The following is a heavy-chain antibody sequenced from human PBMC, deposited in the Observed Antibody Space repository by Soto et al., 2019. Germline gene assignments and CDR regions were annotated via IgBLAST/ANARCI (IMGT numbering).Heavy chain of an antibody. CDR3: ARRRAGNPDDWFDP. V-gene: IGHV5-51*01. CDR2: IYPGDSET. Sequence: GESLKISCKGSGYSFSNYWMVWVRQMPGKGLEWMGIIYPGDSETKYSPSFQGQVTISADKSINTAYLQWISLKASDTAMYYCARRRAGNPDDWFDPWGQGTLVTVSS. J-gene: IGHJ5*02. CDR1: GYSFSNYW. D-gene: IGHD6-13*01.